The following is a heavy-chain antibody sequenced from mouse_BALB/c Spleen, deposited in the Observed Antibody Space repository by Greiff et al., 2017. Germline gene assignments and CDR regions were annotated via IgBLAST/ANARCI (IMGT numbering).Heavy chain of an antibody. CDR1: GYTFTDYA. J-gene: IGHJ4*01. Sequence: VQLQQSGAELVRPGVSVKISCKGSGYTFTDYAMHWVKQSHAKSLEWIGVISTYYGDASYNQKFKGKATMTVDKSSSTAYMELARLTSEDSAIYYCARVLGRDYAMDYWGQGTSVTVSS. CDR3: ARVLGRDYAMDY. V-gene: IGHV1S137*01. D-gene: IGHD4-1*01. CDR2: ISTYYGDA.